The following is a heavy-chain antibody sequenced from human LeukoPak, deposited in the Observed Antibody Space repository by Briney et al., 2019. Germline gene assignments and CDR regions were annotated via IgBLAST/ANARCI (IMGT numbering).Heavy chain of an antibody. CDR3: ARHLMSRDYYYYYMDV. J-gene: IGHJ6*03. CDR1: GGSFSGYY. V-gene: IGHV4-34*01. CDR2: INHSGST. Sequence: SETLSLTCAVYGGSFSGYYWSWIRQPPGKGLEWIGEINHSGSTNYNPSLKSRVTISVDTSKNQFSLKLSSVTAADTAVYYCARHLMSRDYYYYYMDVWGKGTTVTISS. D-gene: IGHD3-3*02.